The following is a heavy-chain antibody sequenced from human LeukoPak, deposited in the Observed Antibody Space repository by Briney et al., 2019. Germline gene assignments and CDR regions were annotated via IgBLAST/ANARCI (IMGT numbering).Heavy chain of an antibody. D-gene: IGHD6-19*01. CDR3: ARAVAGLRHFDY. J-gene: IGHJ4*02. CDR1: GFSFSSYG. V-gene: IGHV3-23*01. Sequence: GGSLRLSCTASGFSFSSYGMSWVRQAPGKGLEWVSGISTTGGSTYYADSVKGRFTISRDNAKNSLYLQMNSLRAEDTAVYYCARAVAGLRHFDYWGQGTLVTVSS. CDR2: ISTTGGST.